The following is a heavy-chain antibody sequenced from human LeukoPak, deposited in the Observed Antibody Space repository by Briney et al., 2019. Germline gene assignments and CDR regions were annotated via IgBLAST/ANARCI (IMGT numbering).Heavy chain of an antibody. D-gene: IGHD3-9*01. CDR3: AKDMGYDILTGYPWGFDY. CDR1: GFTFDDYA. Sequence: GRSLRLSCAASGFTFDDYAMHWVRQAPGKGLEWVSGISWISGSIGYADSVKGRFTISRVNAKNSLYLQMNSLRAEDTALYYCAKDMGYDILTGYPWGFDYWGQGTLVTVSS. CDR2: ISWISGSI. J-gene: IGHJ4*02. V-gene: IGHV3-9*01.